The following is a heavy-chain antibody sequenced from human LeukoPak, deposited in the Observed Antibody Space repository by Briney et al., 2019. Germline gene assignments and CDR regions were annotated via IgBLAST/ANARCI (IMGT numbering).Heavy chain of an antibody. CDR1: GGTFSSYA. CDR2: IIPIFGTA. CDR3: ASSGCSGGSCYSFDY. D-gene: IGHD2-15*01. Sequence: GASVKVSCKASGGTFSSYAISWVRQAPGQGLEWMGRIIPIFGTANYAQKFQGRVTITTDESTSTAYMELSSLRSEDTAVYYCASSGCSGGSCYSFDYWGQGTLVTVS. J-gene: IGHJ4*02. V-gene: IGHV1-69*05.